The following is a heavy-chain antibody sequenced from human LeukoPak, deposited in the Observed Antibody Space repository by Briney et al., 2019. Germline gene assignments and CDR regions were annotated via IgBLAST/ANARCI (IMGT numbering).Heavy chain of an antibody. Sequence: GGSLRLSCTGSGFIFSDYAMSWVRQGPGKGLEWVGFIRGKTYGGATEYAASVKDRFTISRDDSRSIVYLQMNSLETEDTGVYYCARDDGSPFDPWGQGTLVTVSS. CDR1: GFIFSDYA. V-gene: IGHV3-49*04. CDR3: ARDDGSPFDP. J-gene: IGHJ5*02. D-gene: IGHD3-10*01. CDR2: IRGKTYGGAT.